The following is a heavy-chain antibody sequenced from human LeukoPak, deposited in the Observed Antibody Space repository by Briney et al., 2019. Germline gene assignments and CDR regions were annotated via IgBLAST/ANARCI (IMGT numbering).Heavy chain of an antibody. V-gene: IGHV3-23*01. CDR1: GFTFSSYA. Sequence: GGSLRLSRAASGFTFSSYAMTWVRQAPGKGLEWVSAISGSGDSTYYADSVKGLFTISRDNSKNTLYLQMNRLRAEDTAVYYCAKDPYSSGPYNWFDPWGQGTLVTVSS. D-gene: IGHD6-19*01. CDR3: AKDPYSSGPYNWFDP. CDR2: ISGSGDST. J-gene: IGHJ5*02.